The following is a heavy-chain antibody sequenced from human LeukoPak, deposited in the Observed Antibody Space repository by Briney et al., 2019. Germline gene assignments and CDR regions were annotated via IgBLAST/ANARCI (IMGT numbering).Heavy chain of an antibody. V-gene: IGHV5-51*01. CDR1: GYSFSSYW. J-gene: IGHJ4*02. CDR3: ARRPYSGSREGAFDY. Sequence: GESLKISCKGSGYSFSSYWIAWVRQMPGKGLEWMGIIYPGDSDTRYSPSFQGQVTMSADKSISTAYLQWSSLKASATAIYYCARRPYSGSREGAFDYWGQGTLVTASS. CDR2: IYPGDSDT. D-gene: IGHD1-26*01.